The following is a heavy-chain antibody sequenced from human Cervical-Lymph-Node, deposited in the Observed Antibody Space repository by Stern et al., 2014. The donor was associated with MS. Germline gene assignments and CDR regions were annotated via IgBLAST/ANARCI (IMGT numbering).Heavy chain of an antibody. CDR2: ISNDGNHK. D-gene: IGHD3/OR15-3a*01. J-gene: IGHJ4*02. V-gene: IGHV3-30*04. CDR1: GFTFSTFA. Sequence: DQLVESGGGVGQPGRSLRLTCAASGFTFSTFAMHWVRQAPGKGLEWVAVISNDGNHKDYGDSVKGRFTISRDNPKKTVFLQMDSLRTEDTAVYYCARGPWTGRHGDSWGQGTLVSVSS. CDR3: ARGPWTGRHGDS.